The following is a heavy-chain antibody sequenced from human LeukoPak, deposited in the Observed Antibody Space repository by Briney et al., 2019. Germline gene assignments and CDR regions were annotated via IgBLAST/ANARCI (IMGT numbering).Heavy chain of an antibody. D-gene: IGHD5-18*01. CDR1: GYTLTELS. Sequence: ASVKVSCKVSGYTLTELSMHWVRQAPGKGLEWMGGFDPEDGETIYAQKFQGRVTMTEDTSTDTAYMELSSLRSEDTAVYYCASLGHSYGGTQADYWGQGTLVTVSS. J-gene: IGHJ4*02. CDR2: FDPEDGET. CDR3: ASLGHSYGGTQADY. V-gene: IGHV1-24*01.